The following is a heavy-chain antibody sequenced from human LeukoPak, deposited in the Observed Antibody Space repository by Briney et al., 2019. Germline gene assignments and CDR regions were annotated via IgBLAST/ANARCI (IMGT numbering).Heavy chain of an antibody. J-gene: IGHJ4*02. Sequence: GGSLRLSCAASGFTFSSYAMHWVRQAPGKGLEWVAVKSYDGSNKYYADSVKGRFTISRDNSKNTLYLQMNSLRAEDTAVYYCARDPSALTTVVTFFDYWGQGTLVTVSS. D-gene: IGHD4-23*01. CDR3: ARDPSALTTVVTFFDY. CDR1: GFTFSSYA. V-gene: IGHV3-30-3*01. CDR2: KSYDGSNK.